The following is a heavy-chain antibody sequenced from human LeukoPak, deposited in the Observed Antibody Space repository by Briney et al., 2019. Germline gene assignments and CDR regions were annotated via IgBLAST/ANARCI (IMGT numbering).Heavy chain of an antibody. CDR3: ARVAAAGTSWFDP. Sequence: GASVKVSCKASGGTFSSYAISWVRQAPGQGLEWMGGIIPIFGTANYAQKFQGRVTITADKSTSTAYMELSSLRSENTAVYYCARVAAAGTSWFDPWGQGTLVTVSS. CDR2: IIPIFGTA. V-gene: IGHV1-69*06. CDR1: GGTFSSYA. D-gene: IGHD6-13*01. J-gene: IGHJ5*02.